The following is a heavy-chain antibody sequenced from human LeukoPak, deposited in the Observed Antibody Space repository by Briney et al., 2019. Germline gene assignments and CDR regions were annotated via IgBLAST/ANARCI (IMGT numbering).Heavy chain of an antibody. CDR1: GCTFTGYY. Sequence: ASVKVSCKASGCTFTGYYMHWVRQAPGQGLEWMGRINPNSGGTNYAQKFQGRVTMTRDTSISTAYMELSRLRSDDTAVYYCARAVDYDFWSGSGNWFDPWGQGTLVTVSS. CDR3: ARAVDYDFWSGSGNWFDP. D-gene: IGHD3-3*01. V-gene: IGHV1-2*06. J-gene: IGHJ5*02. CDR2: INPNSGGT.